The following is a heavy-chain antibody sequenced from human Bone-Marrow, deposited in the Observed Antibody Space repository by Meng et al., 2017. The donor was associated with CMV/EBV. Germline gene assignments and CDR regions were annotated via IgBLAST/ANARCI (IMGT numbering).Heavy chain of an antibody. V-gene: IGHV4-59*02. J-gene: IGHJ6*02. Sequence: SETLSLTCTVSGGSVSDDYWSWIRQPPGKGLEWIGYIYYSGSTNYNPSLKSRVTISVDTSKNQFSLKLSSVTAADTAVYYCARDTLLYYYGMDVWGQGTTVTVSS. CDR3: ARDTLLYYYGMDV. CDR1: GGSVSDDY. CDR2: IYYSGST.